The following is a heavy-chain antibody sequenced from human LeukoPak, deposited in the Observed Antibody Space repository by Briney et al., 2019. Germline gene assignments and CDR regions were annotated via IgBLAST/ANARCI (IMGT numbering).Heavy chain of an antibody. CDR3: ARWRVYSGYHYFVPSWYFDL. J-gene: IGHJ2*01. V-gene: IGHV1-2*06. Sequence: GASVKVSCKASGYTFTGYYMHWVRQAPGQGLEWLGRISPNSGGTNYAQKFQGRVTMTSYTSISTAYMELSRLRSDDTAVYYCARWRVYSGYHYFVPSWYFDLWGRGTLVTVSS. CDR1: GYTFTGYY. D-gene: IGHD5-12*01. CDR2: ISPNSGGT.